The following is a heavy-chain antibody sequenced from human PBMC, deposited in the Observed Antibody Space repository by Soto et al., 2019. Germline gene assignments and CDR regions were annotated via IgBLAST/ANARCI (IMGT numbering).Heavy chain of an antibody. J-gene: IGHJ3*02. D-gene: IGHD4-17*01. CDR2: ISYDGSNK. Sequence: QVQLVESGGGVGQPGRSLRLSCAASGFTFSSYAMHWVRQAPGKGLEWVAVISYDGSNKYYADSVKGRFTISRDNSKNTLSLQMNSLRAEDTAVYYCASGDYYAFDIWGQGTMVTVSS. CDR3: ASGDYYAFDI. CDR1: GFTFSSYA. V-gene: IGHV3-30-3*01.